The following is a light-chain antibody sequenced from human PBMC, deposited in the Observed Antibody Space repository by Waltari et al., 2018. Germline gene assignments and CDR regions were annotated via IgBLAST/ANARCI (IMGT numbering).Light chain of an antibody. J-gene: IGLJ3*02. CDR1: STDVEGYDP. V-gene: IGLV2-8*01. Sequence: QSALTQPPSASGSLGQSITIPCTGISTDVEGYDPVFWYQQHPGKAPNLLIYEVTKRPEGGPECFSGSRSDNAASRAVSGLQAEDEADYYCSSYAGGSSLMFGGGTKLTVL. CDR3: SSYAGGSSLM. CDR2: EVT.